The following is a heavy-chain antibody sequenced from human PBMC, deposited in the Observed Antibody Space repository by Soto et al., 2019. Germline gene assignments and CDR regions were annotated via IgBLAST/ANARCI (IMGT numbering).Heavy chain of an antibody. J-gene: IGHJ6*02. CDR2: ISAKKGNT. CDR3: AREILSPDFYFHGMDV. D-gene: IGHD2-15*01. Sequence: QGQLVQSGAEVKKPGASVKVSCKASGYTFTSYGISWVRQAPGQGLDRMGWISAKKGNTKYAQKFQGRVTMTTDTSTSTAYMELRSLRSDDTAVYYCAREILSPDFYFHGMDVWGQGTTVTVSS. CDR1: GYTFTSYG. V-gene: IGHV1-18*04.